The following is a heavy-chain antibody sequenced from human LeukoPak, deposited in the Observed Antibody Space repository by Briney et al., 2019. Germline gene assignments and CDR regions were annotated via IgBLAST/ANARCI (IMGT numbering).Heavy chain of an antibody. CDR2: IFHSGST. V-gene: IGHV4-59*12. D-gene: IGHD3-10*01. Sequence: PSETLSLTCTVSGGSISSYYWSWVRQPPGKGLEWIGEIFHSGSTNYHPSLKSRVTISVDRSKNQFSLKLSSVTAADTAVYYCGRARGATDADAFDIWGQGTMVTVSS. CDR1: GGSISSYY. CDR3: GRARGATDADAFDI. J-gene: IGHJ3*02.